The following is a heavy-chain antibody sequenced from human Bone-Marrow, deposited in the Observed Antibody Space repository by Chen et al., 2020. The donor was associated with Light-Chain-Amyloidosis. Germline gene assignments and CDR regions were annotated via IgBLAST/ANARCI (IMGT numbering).Heavy chain of an antibody. V-gene: IGHV3-30*18. Sequence: QVQLVESGGGVVQPGRSLRLSCAASGFTFSSYGMHWVRQAPGKGLEWVAVISYDGSNKYYADSVKGRFTISRDNSETTLYLQMSGLRAEGTAVYYCAKDRYGGQQLSWFDPWGQGTLVTVSS. D-gene: IGHD6-13*01. J-gene: IGHJ5*02. CDR3: AKDRYGGQQLSWFDP. CDR1: GFTFSSYG. CDR2: ISYDGSNK.